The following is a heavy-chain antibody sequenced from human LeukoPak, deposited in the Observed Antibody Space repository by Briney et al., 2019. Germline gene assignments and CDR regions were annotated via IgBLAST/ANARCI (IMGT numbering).Heavy chain of an antibody. D-gene: IGHD3-10*01. V-gene: IGHV3-66*01. J-gene: IGHJ4*02. CDR2: IYTGGST. CDR3: ARGGYSGSGNYFDY. CDR1: GFTASSNY. Sequence: GGSLRLSCAASGFTASSNYMSWVRQAPGKGLEWVSVIYTGGSTYYADSVNGRFTISRDNSKNTLYLQMNSLRADDTAVYHCARGGYSGSGNYFDYWGQGTLVTVSS.